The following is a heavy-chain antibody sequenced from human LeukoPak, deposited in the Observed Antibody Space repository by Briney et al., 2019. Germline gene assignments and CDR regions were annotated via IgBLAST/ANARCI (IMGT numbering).Heavy chain of an antibody. CDR2: IQTDGGKT. D-gene: IGHD3-16*01. V-gene: IGHV3-30*02. Sequence: PGGSLRLSCAASGLIFSVYGMHWLRQAPGKGLEWVAFIQTDGGKTYSSDSVRGRFTISRDNSKNMLYLQMNSLRPEDTAVYYCARDFAWAYGHWGQGTLVTVSS. CDR3: ARDFAWAYGH. J-gene: IGHJ4*02. CDR1: GLIFSVYG.